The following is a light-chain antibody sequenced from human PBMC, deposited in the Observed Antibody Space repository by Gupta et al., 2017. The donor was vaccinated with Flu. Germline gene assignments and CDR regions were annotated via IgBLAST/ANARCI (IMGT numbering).Light chain of an antibody. V-gene: IGKV1-39*01. CDR3: HQSFTIPRT. J-gene: IGKJ2*01. Sequence: SLSASVCDRVNISCLATQYISNYLNWYQQKAGKAPHLLILSASRLQSGVPSRFSGRGSGTDFTLTTSGLQADDFTTYYCHQSFTIPRTFGQ. CDR2: SAS. CDR1: QYISNY.